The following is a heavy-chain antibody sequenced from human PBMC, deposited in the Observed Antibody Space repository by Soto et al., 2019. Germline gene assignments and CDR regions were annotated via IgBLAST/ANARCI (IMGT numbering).Heavy chain of an antibody. CDR2: ISGSGGST. V-gene: IGHV3-23*01. Sequence: EVQLLESGGGLVQPGGSLRLSCAASGFTFSSYAMSWVRQAPGKGLEWVSAISGSGGSTYYADSVRGRFTISRDNSMNTLYLQMNSLRAKDTAVYYCAKVFEMSTIYYYYGMDVWGQGTTVTVSS. CDR1: GFTFSSYA. J-gene: IGHJ6*02. D-gene: IGHD3-3*01. CDR3: AKVFEMSTIYYYYGMDV.